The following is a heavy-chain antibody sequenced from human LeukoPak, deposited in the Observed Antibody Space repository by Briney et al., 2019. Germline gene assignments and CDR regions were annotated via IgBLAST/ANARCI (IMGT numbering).Heavy chain of an antibody. D-gene: IGHD3-22*01. CDR2: IHHSGGI. J-gene: IGHJ3*02. CDR1: GDSISSDIW. Sequence: SETLSLACAVSGDSISSDIWWNWVRQPPGKGLEWIGEIHHSGGINYNPSLKSRVTISVDTSKNQFSLKLSSVTAADTAVYYCARHRMYYYDSSGRGVADAFDIWGQGTMVTVSS. V-gene: IGHV4-4*02. CDR3: ARHRMYYYDSSGRGVADAFDI.